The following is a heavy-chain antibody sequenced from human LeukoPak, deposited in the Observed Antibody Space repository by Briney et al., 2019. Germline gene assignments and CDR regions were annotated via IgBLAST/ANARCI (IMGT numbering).Heavy chain of an antibody. CDR1: GFSFNTYE. J-gene: IGHJ4*02. Sequence: GGSLRLSCAASGFSFNTYEMNWVRQAPGKGLEWISYVASSGTTKYYADSVQGRFTISIDNAKNSLYLQMNSLRVEDTAVYYCARGGWHYVFNYWGQGTLVTVSS. D-gene: IGHD1-7*01. CDR3: ARGGWHYVFNY. V-gene: IGHV3-48*03. CDR2: VASSGTTK.